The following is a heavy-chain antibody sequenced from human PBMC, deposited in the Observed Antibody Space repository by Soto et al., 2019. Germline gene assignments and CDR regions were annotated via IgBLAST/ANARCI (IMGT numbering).Heavy chain of an antibody. J-gene: IGHJ6*02. D-gene: IGHD2-2*01. CDR1: GGTFSSYT. CDR3: ARDWVVPAAHYYYYGMDV. V-gene: IGHV1-69*08. CDR2: IIPILGIA. Sequence: QVQLVQSGAEVKKPGSSVKVSCKASGGTFSSYTISWVRQAPGQGLEWMGRIIPILGIANYAQKFQGRVTITADKSTSTAYMELSSLRSEDTAVYYCARDWVVPAAHYYYYGMDVWGQGTTVTVSS.